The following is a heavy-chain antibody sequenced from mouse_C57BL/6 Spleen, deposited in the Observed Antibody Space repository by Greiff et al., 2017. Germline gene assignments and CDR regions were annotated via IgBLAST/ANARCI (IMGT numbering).Heavy chain of an antibody. CDR3: ARSGWDGYLSYAMDY. CDR1: GYTFTSYW. J-gene: IGHJ4*01. D-gene: IGHD2-3*01. Sequence: QVQLQQPGAELVKPGASVKLSCKASGYTFTSYWMHWVQQRPGKGLEWIGMIHPNSGSTNYNEKFKSQATLTVDKSSSMAYMQLSSLTSVDSSVYYCARSGWDGYLSYAMDYWGQGTSVTVSS. V-gene: IGHV1-64*01. CDR2: IHPNSGST.